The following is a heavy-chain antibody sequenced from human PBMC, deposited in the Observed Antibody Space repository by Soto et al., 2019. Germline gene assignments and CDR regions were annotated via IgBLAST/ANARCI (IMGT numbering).Heavy chain of an antibody. J-gene: IGHJ4*02. Sequence: TLSLTCTVSGGSISSGGYYWSWIRQHPGKGLEWIGYIYYSGSTYYNPSLKSRVTISVDTSKNQFSLKLSSVTAADTAVYYCASSADEYSSEAYYFDYWGQGTLVTVSS. CDR1: GGSISSGGYY. CDR3: ASSADEYSSEAYYFDY. V-gene: IGHV4-31*03. D-gene: IGHD4-4*01. CDR2: IYYSGST.